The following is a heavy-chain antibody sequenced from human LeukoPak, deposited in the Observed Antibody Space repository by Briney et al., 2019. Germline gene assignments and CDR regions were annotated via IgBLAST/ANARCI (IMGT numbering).Heavy chain of an antibody. Sequence: GGSLRLSCAASGFTLTKYGMHWVRQAPGKGLDWVAVISYDGSSKYYADSVKGRFTISKDNSKNTLYLQMNSLRAEDTAVYYCAKDTQRLRTFDYWGQGTLVTVPS. V-gene: IGHV3-30*04. CDR2: ISYDGSSK. CDR1: GFTLTKYG. D-gene: IGHD3-16*01. J-gene: IGHJ4*02. CDR3: AKDTQRLRTFDY.